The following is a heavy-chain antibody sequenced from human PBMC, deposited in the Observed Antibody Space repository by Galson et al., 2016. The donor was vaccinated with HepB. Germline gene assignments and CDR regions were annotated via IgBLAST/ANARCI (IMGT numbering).Heavy chain of an antibody. D-gene: IGHD3-9*01. Sequence: SETLSLTCSVSGGSISSSNYYWGWIRQPPGKGLEWIGSIYYSGSTYYNPSLKSRVTISVDTSKNQFSLKLSSVTAAETAVYYCFSLGKYDILTGYHYGMDVWGQGTTVTVSS. CDR2: IYYSGST. V-gene: IGHV4-39*01. CDR1: GGSISSSNYY. CDR3: FSLGKYDILTGYHYGMDV. J-gene: IGHJ6*02.